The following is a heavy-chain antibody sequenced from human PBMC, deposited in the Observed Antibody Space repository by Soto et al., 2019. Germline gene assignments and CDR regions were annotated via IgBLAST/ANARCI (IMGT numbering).Heavy chain of an antibody. V-gene: IGHV3-15*07. CDR2: IKWSTHIGAV. CDR3: TRGGPLGNDFDY. Sequence: EVQLVESGGDLVKPGGSLRLCCAASGFTFSNAWMNWVRQGPGKGLEWAGRIKWSTHIGAVDYAAPVKGRLTISRDDSKNTLYLQPNSLTTVDPAVYYCTRGGPLGNDFDYWGQGTLVTVSS. J-gene: IGHJ4*02. CDR1: GFTFSNAW. D-gene: IGHD2-15*01.